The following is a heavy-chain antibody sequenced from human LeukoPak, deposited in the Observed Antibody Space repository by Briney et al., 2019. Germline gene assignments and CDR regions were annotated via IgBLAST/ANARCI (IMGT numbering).Heavy chain of an antibody. D-gene: IGHD2-2*01. V-gene: IGHV1-2*02. CDR3: ARGGAFCSITTCHEFDH. Sequence: ASVTVSCKTSGYTFTGSYLHWVRQVPGQGLEWMGWTNPSTGGTKSAQQFEGRVTMTRDTSNTTGYLEMRSLRLDDTATYYCARGGAFCSITTCHEFDHWGQGTLVIVSS. CDR2: TNPSTGGT. CDR1: GYTFTGSY. J-gene: IGHJ4*02.